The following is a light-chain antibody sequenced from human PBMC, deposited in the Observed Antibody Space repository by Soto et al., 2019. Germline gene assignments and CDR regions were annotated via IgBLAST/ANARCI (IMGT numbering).Light chain of an antibody. Sequence: DIQMTQSPSSLSASVGDRVTITCRASQGISNSLAWYQQEPGKVPKLLIYDASTLQSGVASRFSGSGSGTDFTLTISSLQPEDVATYYCPQYDSAPEAFGKGTKVEIK. J-gene: IGKJ1*01. V-gene: IGKV1-27*01. CDR1: QGISNS. CDR2: DAS. CDR3: PQYDSAPEA.